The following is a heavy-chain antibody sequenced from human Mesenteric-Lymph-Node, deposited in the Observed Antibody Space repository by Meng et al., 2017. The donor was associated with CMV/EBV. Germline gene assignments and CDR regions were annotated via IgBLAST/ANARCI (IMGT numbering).Heavy chain of an antibody. D-gene: IGHD6-13*01. CDR1: GYRFPIYW. Sequence: GSGYRFPIYWIGWVRQMPGKGLEWMGITYPADSSTRYKPSFQGRVTISADKSTNTAYLQWSSLEASDTAMYYCARPGLSSSLKYFQFWGQGTLVTVSS. V-gene: IGHV5-51*01. CDR2: TYPADSST. J-gene: IGHJ1*01. CDR3: ARPGLSSSLKYFQF.